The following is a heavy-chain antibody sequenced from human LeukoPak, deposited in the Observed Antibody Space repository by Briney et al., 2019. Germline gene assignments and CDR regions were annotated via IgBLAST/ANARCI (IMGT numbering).Heavy chain of an antibody. V-gene: IGHV3-43*02. Sequence: PGGSLRLSCAASGFTFDYYSMHWVRQAPGKGLEWVSLISVDGGTTYYAESVKGRFTISRDNSKNSLYLQLNSLRTEETALYYCAKDEGRCLDYWGQGTLVTVSS. CDR2: ISVDGGTT. D-gene: IGHD2-15*01. J-gene: IGHJ4*02. CDR3: AKDEGRCLDY. CDR1: GFTFDYYS.